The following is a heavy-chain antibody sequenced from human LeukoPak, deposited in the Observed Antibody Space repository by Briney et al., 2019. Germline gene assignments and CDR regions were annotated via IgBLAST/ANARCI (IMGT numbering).Heavy chain of an antibody. V-gene: IGHV3-30*03. CDR3: ARGPTYYDFWSGLKVSDF. J-gene: IGHJ4*02. CDR1: GFSFSGYG. D-gene: IGHD3-3*01. Sequence: GGSLRLSCAASGFSFSGYGMHWVRQAPGKGLEWLAVISYDGNNKYYADSVRGRFTISRDNSKNTLYLQMNSLRPEDTAVYYCARGPTYYDFWSGLKVSDFWGQGTLVTVSS. CDR2: ISYDGNNK.